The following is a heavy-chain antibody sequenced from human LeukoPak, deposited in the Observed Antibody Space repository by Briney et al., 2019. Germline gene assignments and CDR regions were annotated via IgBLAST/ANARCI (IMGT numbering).Heavy chain of an antibody. D-gene: IGHD2-2*01. CDR3: ARQGRNRDFCSSISCHCFDF. CDR1: GGSISSDC. CDR2: IYHSGGT. V-gene: IGHV4-59*08. Sequence: SETLSLTCTVSGGSISSDCWSWIRQPPGKALEWIGNIYHSGGTNYNPSLKSRVTISVDTSKTKFSLKLSSVTAADTAVYYCARQGRNRDFCSSISCHCFDFWGQGALATVSS. J-gene: IGHJ4*02.